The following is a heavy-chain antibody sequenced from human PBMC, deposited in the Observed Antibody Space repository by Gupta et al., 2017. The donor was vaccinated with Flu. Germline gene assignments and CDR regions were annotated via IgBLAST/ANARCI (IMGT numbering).Heavy chain of an antibody. CDR3: AKESGLWLVHEGAFDI. V-gene: IGHV3-23*01. J-gene: IGHJ3*02. CDR1: GFTFSSYA. CDR2: ISGSGGST. Sequence: EVQLLESGGGLVQPGGSLRLSCAASGFTFSSYAMSWVRQAPGKGLEWVSAISGSGGSTYYADSVKGRFTISRDNSKNTLYLQMNSLRAEDTAVYYCAKESGLWLVHEGAFDIWGQGTMVTVSS. D-gene: IGHD6-19*01.